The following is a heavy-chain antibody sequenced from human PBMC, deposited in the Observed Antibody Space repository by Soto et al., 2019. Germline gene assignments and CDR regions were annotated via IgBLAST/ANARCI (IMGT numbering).Heavy chain of an antibody. D-gene: IGHD3-16*02. V-gene: IGHV1-69*01. Sequence: QVQLVQSGAEVRKPGSAVRVSCKASGGTFNMYAMNWVRQAPGQGLEWMAGIIPIFDTPRYSQQFQGRVTITDDESTSTAYMELSSLRSEDTAIYYCARSIGSGGVIGGFDYWGQGTLVTVAS. CDR2: IIPIFDTP. CDR1: GGTFNMYA. CDR3: ARSIGSGGVIGGFDY. J-gene: IGHJ4*02.